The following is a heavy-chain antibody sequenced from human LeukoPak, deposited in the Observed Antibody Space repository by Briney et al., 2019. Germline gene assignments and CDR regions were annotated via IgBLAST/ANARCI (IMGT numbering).Heavy chain of an antibody. CDR1: GYTFTGYY. D-gene: IGHD2-2*01. J-gene: IGHJ4*02. V-gene: IGHV1-2*02. CDR2: INPNSGGT. CDR3: AREYCSSTSCYGFDY. Sequence: ASVKVSCKASGYTFTGYYMHWVRQAPGQGLEWMGWINPNSGGTNYAQKFQGRVTMTRDTSISTAYMELSRLRSEDTAVYYCAREYCSSTSCYGFDYWGQGTLVTVSS.